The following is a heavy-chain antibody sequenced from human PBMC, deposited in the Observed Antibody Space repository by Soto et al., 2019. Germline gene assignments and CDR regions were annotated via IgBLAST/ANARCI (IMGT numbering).Heavy chain of an antibody. V-gene: IGHV3-11*01. Sequence: VGSLRLSCAASGFSFSDYYMNWIRQAPGKGLEWVSYISNSGRTIYYADSVKGRFTISRDNAKNSLYLQMNSLRAEDTAVYYCAASGYGRGYFDYWGQGALVTVSS. J-gene: IGHJ4*02. D-gene: IGHD5-12*01. CDR3: AASGYGRGYFDY. CDR1: GFSFSDYY. CDR2: ISNSGRTI.